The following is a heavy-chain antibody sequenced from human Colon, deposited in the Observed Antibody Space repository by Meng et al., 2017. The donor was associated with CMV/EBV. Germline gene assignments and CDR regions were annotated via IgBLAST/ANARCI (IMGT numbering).Heavy chain of an antibody. V-gene: IGHV3-23*01. CDR1: GFTFNTYA. Sequence: GESLKISCTASGFTFNTYALNWVRQAPGKGLEWVAGIRDGGETFYAGSVKGRFTISRDDSRNTLYLQMNSLRGEDTALYYCAKAIDFDSWGQGTLVPVSS. CDR3: AKAIDFDS. CDR2: IRDGGET. J-gene: IGHJ4*02.